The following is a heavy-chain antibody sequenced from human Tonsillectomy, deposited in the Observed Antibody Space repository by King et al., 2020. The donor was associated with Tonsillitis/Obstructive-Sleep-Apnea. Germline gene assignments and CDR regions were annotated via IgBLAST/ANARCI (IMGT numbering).Heavy chain of an antibody. D-gene: IGHD1-7*01. Sequence: CSASGFTFDHYTMPLVRQAPVKVLEFVSLISSDGVTIYYSDSMKCRFTIYRDNSNNSLHLHMNSLRTEDTASYYCATERMNFFDYWGTGTLVTVSS. V-gene: IGHV3-43*01. CDR2: ISSDGVTI. J-gene: IGHJ4*02. CDR3: ATERMNFFDY. CDR1: GFTFDHYT.